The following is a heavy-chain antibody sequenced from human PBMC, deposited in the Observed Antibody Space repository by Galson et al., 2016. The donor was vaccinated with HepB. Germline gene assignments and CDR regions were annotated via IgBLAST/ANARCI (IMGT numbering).Heavy chain of an antibody. Sequence: SLTCAVSGGSISSSYWWSWVRQPPGTGLEWIGEIYHSGNTNYNPSLKSRVTILVDTSKDQFSLKLTSVTAADTAVYYCARGRRITIFGVVMGGYFDYWGQGILVTVSS. V-gene: IGHV4-4*02. J-gene: IGHJ4*02. D-gene: IGHD3-3*01. CDR2: IYHSGNT. CDR3: ARGRRITIFGVVMGGYFDY. CDR1: GGSISSSYW.